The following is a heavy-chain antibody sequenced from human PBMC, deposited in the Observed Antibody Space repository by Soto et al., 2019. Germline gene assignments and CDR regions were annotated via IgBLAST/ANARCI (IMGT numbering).Heavy chain of an antibody. CDR3: AKGARGYSPAAMDV. CDR2: ISGSGSTA. D-gene: IGHD5-18*01. Sequence: EVQLLESGGGLVQPGGSLRLSCAASEFSFGGYAISWVRLAPGKGLEWVSGISGSGSTAFYADSVRGRFTISRDNSKNTLYLQMNSLRAEDTAVDYCAKGARGYSPAAMDVWGQGTTVTVSS. J-gene: IGHJ6*02. CDR1: EFSFGGYA. V-gene: IGHV3-23*01.